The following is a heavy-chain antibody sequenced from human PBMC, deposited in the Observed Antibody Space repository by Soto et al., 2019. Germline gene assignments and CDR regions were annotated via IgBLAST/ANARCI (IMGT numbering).Heavy chain of an antibody. D-gene: IGHD2-2*01. J-gene: IGHJ3*02. CDR1: GGSISSGGYY. Sequence: QVQLQESGPGLVKPSQTLSLTCTVSGGSISSGGYYWSWIRQHPGKGLEWIGYIYYSGSTYYNPSLKSRVTISVDTSKNQFSLKLSSVTAADTAVYYCARTRSTVVVPAAMLNDAFDIWGQGTMVTVSS. CDR2: IYYSGST. V-gene: IGHV4-31*03. CDR3: ARTRSTVVVPAAMLNDAFDI.